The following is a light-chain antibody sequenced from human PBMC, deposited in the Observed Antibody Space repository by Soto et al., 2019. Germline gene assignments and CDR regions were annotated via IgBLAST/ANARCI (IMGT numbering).Light chain of an antibody. CDR3: QQRSNWPIT. Sequence: EIVLTQSPATLSLSPGERATISCRASQSVSSYLAWYQQKPGQAPRLLIYDASNRATGIPARFSGSGSGTDFTLTISSLEPEDFAVYYGQQRSNWPITFGQGTRLEIK. V-gene: IGKV3-11*01. CDR1: QSVSSY. J-gene: IGKJ5*01. CDR2: DAS.